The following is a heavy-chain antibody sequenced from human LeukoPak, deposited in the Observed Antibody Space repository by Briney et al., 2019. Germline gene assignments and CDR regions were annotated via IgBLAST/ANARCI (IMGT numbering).Heavy chain of an antibody. CDR1: GGTFSSYA. J-gene: IGHJ6*03. D-gene: IGHD6-19*01. V-gene: IGHV1-69*06. CDR3: ARDLSSGWYWTYDYYMDV. CDR2: IIPIFGTA. Sequence: SVKVSCKASGGTFSSYAISWVRQAPGQGLEWMGGIIPIFGTANYAQKFQGRVTITADKSTSTAYMELSRLRSDDTAVYYCARDLSSGWYWTYDYYMDVWGKGTTVTISS.